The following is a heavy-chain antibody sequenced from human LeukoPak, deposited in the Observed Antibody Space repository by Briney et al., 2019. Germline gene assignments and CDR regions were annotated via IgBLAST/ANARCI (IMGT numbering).Heavy chain of an antibody. D-gene: IGHD3-22*01. J-gene: IGHJ6*03. Sequence: ASVKVSCKASGYTFTSYDINWVRQATGQGLEWMEWMNPNSGNTGYAQKFQGRVTMTRNTSISTAYMELSSLRSEDTAVYYCARGIHHSSGYYSYYYYYYYMDVWGKGTTVTVSS. V-gene: IGHV1-8*01. CDR2: MNPNSGNT. CDR1: GYTFTSYD. CDR3: ARGIHHSSGYYSYYYYYYYMDV.